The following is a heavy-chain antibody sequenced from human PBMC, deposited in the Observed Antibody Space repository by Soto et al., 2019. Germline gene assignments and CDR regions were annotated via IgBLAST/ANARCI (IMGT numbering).Heavy chain of an antibody. Sequence: GGSLRLSCAASGFTFSSYAMSWVRQAPGKGLEWVSAISGSGGSTYYADSVKGRFTISRDNSKNTLYLQMNSLRAEDTAVYYCAKDIPTYYDFWSGPQTDYFDYWGQGTLVTVSS. CDR1: GFTFSSYA. J-gene: IGHJ4*02. V-gene: IGHV3-23*01. CDR2: ISGSGGST. CDR3: AKDIPTYYDFWSGPQTDYFDY. D-gene: IGHD3-3*01.